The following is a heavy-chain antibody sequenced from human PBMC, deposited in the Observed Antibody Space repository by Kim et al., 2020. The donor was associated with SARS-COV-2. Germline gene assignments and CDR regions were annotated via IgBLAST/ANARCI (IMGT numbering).Heavy chain of an antibody. J-gene: IGHJ4*02. Sequence: SQTLSLTCVIIGDSVSDNNGAWNWFRQSPSRGLEWLGRTYYRSTWLQAYGSSVQGRRTINADTSKNQFSLHLNSMNPQDAGVYYCARGFILESWGQGTLVTVSS. CDR1: GDSVSDNNGA. CDR2: TYYRSTWLQ. V-gene: IGHV6-1*01. CDR3: ARGFILES.